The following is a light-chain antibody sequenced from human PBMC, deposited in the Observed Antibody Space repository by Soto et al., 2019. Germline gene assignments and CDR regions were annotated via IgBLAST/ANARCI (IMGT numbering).Light chain of an antibody. Sequence: EIVMTQSPATLSVSPGDRATLSCMASQSVSSYVAWYQQQPGQAPRLLIYGASTRATGVPARFRGSGSGTEFTLTISSLQSEDFAVYYCQQYNNWPPSTFGQGTKVEIK. CDR1: QSVSSY. J-gene: IGKJ1*01. V-gene: IGKV3-15*01. CDR2: GAS. CDR3: QQYNNWPPST.